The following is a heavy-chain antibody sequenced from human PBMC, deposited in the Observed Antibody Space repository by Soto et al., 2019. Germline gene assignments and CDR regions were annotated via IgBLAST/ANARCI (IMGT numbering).Heavy chain of an antibody. J-gene: IGHJ5*02. CDR2: ISISGNT. Sequence: SETLSLTGNVGGGWMRSDFWSWMRQRRGKGLEWIGYISISGNTDYSPSLKSRATISADTSRNQFSLKLRSVNTADTAVYFCARGREDFHAGSGPRWMWLAPWAQGTLVTVS. V-gene: IGHV4-59*01. CDR3: ARGREDFHAGSGPRWMWLAP. D-gene: IGHD3-3*01. CDR1: GGWMRSDF.